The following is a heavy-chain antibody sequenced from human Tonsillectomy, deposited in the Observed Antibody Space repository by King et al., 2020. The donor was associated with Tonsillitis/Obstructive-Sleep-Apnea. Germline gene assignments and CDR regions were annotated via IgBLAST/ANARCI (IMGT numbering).Heavy chain of an antibody. Sequence: VQLQQWGAGLLKASETLSLNCGVYGGSFSGYYWSWIRQPPGKGLEWIGEINHSGSTNYNPSLKSRVTISVDTSKNQFSLKLSSVTAADTAVYYCARSNDYGSGSYYRYYYYMDVWGKVTTVTVSS. CDR2: INHSGST. V-gene: IGHV4-34*01. J-gene: IGHJ6*03. D-gene: IGHD3-10*01. CDR1: GGSFSGYY. CDR3: ARSNDYGSGSYYRYYYYMDV.